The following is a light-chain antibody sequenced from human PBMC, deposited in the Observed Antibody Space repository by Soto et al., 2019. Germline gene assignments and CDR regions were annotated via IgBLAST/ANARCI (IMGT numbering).Light chain of an antibody. Sequence: DIQMTQSPSSLSASVGDRVTIPCRAGQSISTYLNWYQQKPGKAAELLIYAVSNLHSGVPSRFGGSASGTDFTLSIISLQPEELATYYCQQSSNTPFTFGPGTRVDFK. CDR2: AVS. J-gene: IGKJ3*01. V-gene: IGKV1-39*01. CDR3: QQSSNTPFT. CDR1: QSISTY.